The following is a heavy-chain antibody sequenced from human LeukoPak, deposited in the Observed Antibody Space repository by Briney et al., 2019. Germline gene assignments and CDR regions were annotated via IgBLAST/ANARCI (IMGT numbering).Heavy chain of an antibody. D-gene: IGHD6-13*01. J-gene: IGHJ5*02. CDR3: ARVGSWYWFDP. CDR1: GGSINNYY. Sequence: SETLSLTCTVSGGSINNYYWSWIRQLPGKGLEWIGYIYYSGSTNYNPSLRSRVTISVDTSKNQFSLKLNSVTAADTAVYYCARVGSWYWFDPWGQGTLVTVSS. V-gene: IGHV4-59*01. CDR2: IYYSGST.